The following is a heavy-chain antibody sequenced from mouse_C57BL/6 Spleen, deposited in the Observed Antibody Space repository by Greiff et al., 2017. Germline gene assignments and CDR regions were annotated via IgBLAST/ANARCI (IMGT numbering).Heavy chain of an antibody. CDR1: GYTFTDYE. V-gene: IGHV1-15*01. CDR3: TKLYGYDVVFAY. J-gene: IGHJ3*01. CDR2: IDPETGGT. D-gene: IGHD2-2*01. Sequence: QVQLQQSGAELVRPGASVTLSCKASGYTFTDYEMHWVKQTHVHGLEWIGAIDPETGGTAYNQKFKGKAILTADKSSSTAYMELRSLTSEDSAVYYCTKLYGYDVVFAYWGQGTLVTVSA.